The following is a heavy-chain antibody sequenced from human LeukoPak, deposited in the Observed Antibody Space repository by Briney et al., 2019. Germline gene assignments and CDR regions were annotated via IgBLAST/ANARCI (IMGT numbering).Heavy chain of an antibody. V-gene: IGHV1-2*02. D-gene: IGHD4-17*01. Sequence: ASVIVSSTASGYTFTVSFMHWVRQAPGQGLAWMGWINPKSGGTNLAQKFQGRVTMTRDTSINTAHMELSRLRSDDTAVYYCARDGYGYGDYPIFDYWGQGTLVTVSS. CDR2: INPKSGGT. CDR3: ARDGYGYGDYPIFDY. CDR1: GYTFTVSF. J-gene: IGHJ4*02.